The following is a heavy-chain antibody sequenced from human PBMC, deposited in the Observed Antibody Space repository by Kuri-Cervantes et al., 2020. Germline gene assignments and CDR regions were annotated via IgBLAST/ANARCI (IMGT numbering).Heavy chain of an antibody. CDR1: GYSFTSYW. CDR3: ARFASSGWPEYYYFHMDV. D-gene: IGHD6-19*01. V-gene: IGHV5-51*01. J-gene: IGHJ6*03. CDR2: IYPGDSDT. Sequence: KVSCKGSGYSFTSYWIGWVRQMPGKGLEWMGIIYPGDSDTRYNPSLQGQVTISADKSISTAYLQWSSLKASDTAIYYCARFASSGWPEYYYFHMDVWGEGTTVTVSS.